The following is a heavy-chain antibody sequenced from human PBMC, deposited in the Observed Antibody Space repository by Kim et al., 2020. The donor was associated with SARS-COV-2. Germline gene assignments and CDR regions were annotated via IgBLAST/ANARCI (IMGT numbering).Heavy chain of an antibody. CDR3: ARVISGRLRELPYTFDY. D-gene: IGHD1-26*01. J-gene: IGHJ4*02. V-gene: IGHV3-11*06. Sequence: NGRFTIHRDNAKNSLYLQMNSLRAEDTAVYYCARVISGRLRELPYTFDYWGQGTLVTVSS.